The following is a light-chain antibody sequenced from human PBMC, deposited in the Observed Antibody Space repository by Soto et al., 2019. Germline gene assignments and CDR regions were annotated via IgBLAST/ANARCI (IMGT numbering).Light chain of an antibody. J-gene: IGKJ1*01. CDR3: QQYGSSPVSWT. Sequence: DIVLTQSPGTLSLYPGERATLSCRASQSVSSNYLAWYQQKPGQAPRLLIYGASSRATGIPDRFSGSGSGTDLTLTISRLEPEDSAVYYCQQYGSSPVSWTFGQGTKV. CDR2: GAS. V-gene: IGKV3-20*01. CDR1: QSVSSNY.